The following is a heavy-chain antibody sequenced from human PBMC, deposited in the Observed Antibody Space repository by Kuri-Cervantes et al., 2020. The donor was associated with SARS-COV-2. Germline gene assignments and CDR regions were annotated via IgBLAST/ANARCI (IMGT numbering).Heavy chain of an antibody. J-gene: IGHJ5*02. CDR1: GGSISSYY. Sequence: ESLKISCTVSGGSISSYYWSWIRQPAGKGLEWIGDVYKSGSSNSNPSLKSRVTISLDTSKNQFSLTLGSVTAADTAVYYCARAAYSSSWYGERNWFDPWGQGTLVTVSS. CDR2: VYKSGSS. CDR3: ARAAYSSSWYGERNWFDP. D-gene: IGHD6-13*01. V-gene: IGHV4-4*07.